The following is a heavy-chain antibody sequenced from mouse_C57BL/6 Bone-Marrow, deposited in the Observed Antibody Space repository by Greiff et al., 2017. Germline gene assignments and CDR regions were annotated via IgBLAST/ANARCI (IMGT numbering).Heavy chain of an antibody. CDR1: GYTSTSYW. D-gene: IGHD1-1*01. Sequence: QVQLQQPGAELVKPGASVKMSCKASGYTSTSYWITWVKQRPGQGLEWIGDIYPGSGSTNYNEKFKSKATLTVDTSSSTAYMQLSSLTSEDSAVYYCARKGDYYGSSFDYWGQGTTLTVSS. J-gene: IGHJ2*01. CDR2: IYPGSGST. CDR3: ARKGDYYGSSFDY. V-gene: IGHV1-55*01.